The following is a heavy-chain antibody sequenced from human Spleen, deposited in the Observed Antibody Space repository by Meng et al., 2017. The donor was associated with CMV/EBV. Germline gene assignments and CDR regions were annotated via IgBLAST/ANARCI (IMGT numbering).Heavy chain of an antibody. CDR1: GFTFDDYT. V-gene: IGHV3-43*01. D-gene: IGHD3-10*01. CDR3: AREPGRGAFDI. Sequence: GESLKISCAVSGFTFDDYTMHWVRQVPGKGLEWVSLISWDGGSTFYADSVRGRFTISRDNAKNTLYLQMSGLRAEDTAVYYCAREPGRGAFDIWGQGTMVTVSS. CDR2: ISWDGGST. J-gene: IGHJ3*02.